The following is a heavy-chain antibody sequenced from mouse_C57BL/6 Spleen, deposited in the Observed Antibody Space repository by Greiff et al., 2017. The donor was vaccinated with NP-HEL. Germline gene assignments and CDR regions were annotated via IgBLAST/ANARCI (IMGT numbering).Heavy chain of an antibody. CDR1: GFTFTDYY. V-gene: IGHV7-3*01. Sequence: EVQRVESGGGLVQPGGSLSLSCAASGFTFTDYYMSWVRQPPGKALEWLGFIRNKANGYTTEYSASVQGRFTISSDNSQSILYLQKKALRAEDSAAYDCASRLVVGRNAMDYGGQGTSVTVAT. CDR2: IRNKANGYTT. D-gene: IGHD1-1*01. CDR3: ASRLVVGRNAMDY. J-gene: IGHJ4*01.